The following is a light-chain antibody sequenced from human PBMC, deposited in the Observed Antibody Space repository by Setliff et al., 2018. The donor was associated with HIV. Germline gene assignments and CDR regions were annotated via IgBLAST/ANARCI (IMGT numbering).Light chain of an antibody. CDR1: QSISAW. CDR3: QQYSTYPYT. Sequence: DIQMTQSPSTLSASVGDRVTITCRASQSISAWLAWYQQKPGKAPKLLIYKASSLESGVPSRFSGSGSGTEFTLTISSLQPDDFATYYCQQYSTYPYTVGQGTKVDIK. CDR2: KAS. V-gene: IGKV1-5*03. J-gene: IGKJ2*01.